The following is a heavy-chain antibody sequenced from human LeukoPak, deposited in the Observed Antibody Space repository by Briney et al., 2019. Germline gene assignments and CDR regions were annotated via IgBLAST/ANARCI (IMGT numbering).Heavy chain of an antibody. CDR1: GFTFDDYA. CDR3: ANLDIVVVPARGV. CDR2: FSGNSDDT. D-gene: IGHD2-2*01. J-gene: IGHJ6*04. Sequence: GGSLRLSCAASGFTFDDYAMHWVRQAPGKGLEWVSTFSGNSDDTNYAESVKGRFTISRDNSKNTLYLQMNSLRAEDTAVYYCANLDIVVVPARGVWGTGTTVTVSS. V-gene: IGHV3-23*01.